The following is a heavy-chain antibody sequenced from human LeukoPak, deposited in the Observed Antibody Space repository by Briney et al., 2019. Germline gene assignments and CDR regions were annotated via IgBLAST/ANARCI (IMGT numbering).Heavy chain of an antibody. J-gene: IGHJ6*02. CDR2: ISYDGSNK. CDR3: AKDLPVAGTYYYYGMDV. V-gene: IGHV3-30*18. Sequence: PGGSLRLSCAASGFTFSSYGMHWVRQAPGKGLEWVAVISYDGSNKYYADSVKGRFTISRVNSKNTLYLQMNSLRAEDTAVYYCAKDLPVAGTYYYYGMDVWGQGTTVTVSS. D-gene: IGHD6-19*01. CDR1: GFTFSSYG.